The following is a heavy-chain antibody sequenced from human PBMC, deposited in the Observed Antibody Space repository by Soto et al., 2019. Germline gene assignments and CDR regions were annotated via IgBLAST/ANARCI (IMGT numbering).Heavy chain of an antibody. CDR3: ARGCSGGSCYRWFDP. CDR1: GGTFSSYA. Sequence: ASVKVSCKASGGTFSSYAISWVRQAPGQGLEWMGGIIPIFGTANYAQKFQGRVTITADESTSTAYMELSSLRSEDTAVYYCARGCSGGSCYRWFDPWGQGTLVTVSS. J-gene: IGHJ5*02. CDR2: IIPIFGTA. V-gene: IGHV1-69*13. D-gene: IGHD2-15*01.